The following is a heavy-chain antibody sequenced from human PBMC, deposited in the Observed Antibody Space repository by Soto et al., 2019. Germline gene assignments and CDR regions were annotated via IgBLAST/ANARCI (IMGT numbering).Heavy chain of an antibody. J-gene: IGHJ3*02. CDR3: ARGDCSSCYTGDSFYI. D-gene: IGHD2-2*02. CDR2: IYTSGST. CDR1: GGSISSYY. V-gene: IGHV4-4*07. Sequence: SETLSITCTVSGGSISSYYWSWIRQPAGKGLEWIGRIYTSGSTNYNPSLKSRVTMSVDTSKNQFSLKLSSVTAADTAVYYCARGDCSSCYTGDSFYIWGQGTMVTVSS.